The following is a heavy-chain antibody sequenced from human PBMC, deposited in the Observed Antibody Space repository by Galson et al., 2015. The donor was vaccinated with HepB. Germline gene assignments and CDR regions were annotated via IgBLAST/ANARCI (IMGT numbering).Heavy chain of an antibody. Sequence: SLRLSCAASGFTFSSYSMNWVRQAPGKGLEWVSYISSSSSTIYYADSVKGRFTISRDNAKNSLYLQMNSLRAEDTAVYYCARGLWSYDSSLFDYWGQGTLVTVSS. J-gene: IGHJ4*02. V-gene: IGHV3-48*01. D-gene: IGHD3-22*01. CDR1: GFTFSSYS. CDR3: ARGLWSYDSSLFDY. CDR2: ISSSSSTI.